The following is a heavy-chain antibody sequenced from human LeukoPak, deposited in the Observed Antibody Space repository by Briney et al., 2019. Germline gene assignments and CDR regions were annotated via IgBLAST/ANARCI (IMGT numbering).Heavy chain of an antibody. CDR2: ISYDGSNK. Sequence: GGSLRLSCEVSGFTFSSNAMHWVRQAPGKGLEWGAVISYDGSNKNFADSVKGRFTVSRDNSKHTLYLHMNSLRSDDTAMYYCATGGKFDFWSGYHIDNWGQGTLVTVSS. D-gene: IGHD3-3*01. CDR3: ATGGKFDFWSGYHIDN. J-gene: IGHJ4*02. V-gene: IGHV3-30*04. CDR1: GFTFSSNA.